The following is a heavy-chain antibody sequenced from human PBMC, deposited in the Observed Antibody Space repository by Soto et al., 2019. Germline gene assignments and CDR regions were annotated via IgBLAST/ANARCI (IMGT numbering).Heavy chain of an antibody. CDR2: IYGGGTT. Sequence: EVQLVESGGGLIQPGGSLRLSCAASGFAVSSKYMTWVRQAPGKGLEWVSVIYGGGTTYYADSGKGRFTISRDTSQNTLCLQPTILRAEAPAVYYCVQTTGWPGFDFWGQGTLVTVSS. CDR1: GFAVSSKY. V-gene: IGHV3-53*01. CDR3: VQTTGWPGFDF. D-gene: IGHD6-19*01. J-gene: IGHJ4*02.